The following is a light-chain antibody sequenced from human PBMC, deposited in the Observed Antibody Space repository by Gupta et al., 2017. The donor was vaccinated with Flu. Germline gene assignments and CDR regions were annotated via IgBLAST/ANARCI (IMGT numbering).Light chain of an antibody. CDR1: SSDVGAYNH. V-gene: IGLV2-23*02. Sequence: QSALTQPASVSGSPGHSITVSCTGTSSDVGAYNHVSWYQQYPGKAPKVIMYEVSKRPSGVSNRFSGARSGNTASLTISGLQAEDEADYYCCSHAGSTFWVFGGGTKLTV. CDR3: CSHAGSTFWV. J-gene: IGLJ3*02. CDR2: EVS.